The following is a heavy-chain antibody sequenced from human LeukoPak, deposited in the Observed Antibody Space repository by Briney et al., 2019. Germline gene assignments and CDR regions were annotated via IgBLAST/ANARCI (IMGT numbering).Heavy chain of an antibody. D-gene: IGHD6-13*01. CDR1: GGTFSSYD. CDR3: ARHGVAATAPSH. J-gene: IGHJ4*02. CDR2: ISTYNGNT. Sequence: ASVTVSCKASGGTFSSYDISWVRQAPGQGLEWMGWISTYNGNTVYTQKLQGRVTMTTDTSTSTAYMDLKSLRSDDTAIYYCARHGVAATAPSHWGQGTPVTVSS. V-gene: IGHV1-18*01.